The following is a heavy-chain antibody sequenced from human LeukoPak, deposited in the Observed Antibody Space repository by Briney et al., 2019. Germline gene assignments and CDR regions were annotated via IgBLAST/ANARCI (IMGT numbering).Heavy chain of an antibody. V-gene: IGHV3-74*01. J-gene: IGHJ4*02. CDR3: ARDESATAPTSFDY. CDR2: INSDGSST. Sequence: GVSLRLSCAASGFTFSSYWMRWVRQAPGKGPVWVSRINSDGSSTSYADSVKGRFTISRDNAKNTLYLQMNSLRAEDTAVYYCARDESATAPTSFDYWGQGTLVTVSS. D-gene: IGHD6-13*01. CDR1: GFTFSSYW.